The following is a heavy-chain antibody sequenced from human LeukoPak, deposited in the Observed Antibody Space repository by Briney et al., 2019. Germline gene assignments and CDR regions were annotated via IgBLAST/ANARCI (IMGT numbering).Heavy chain of an antibody. D-gene: IGHD3-22*01. CDR2: ISYDGSNK. V-gene: IGHV3-30*18. CDR1: GFTLSSYG. Sequence: GGSLRLSCAASGFTLSSYGMHWVRQAPGKGLEWVAVISYDGSNKYYADSVKGRFTISRDNSKNTLYLQMNSLRAEDTAVYYCAKGGHYDSSGYYIQIDWGQGTLVTVSS. CDR3: AKGGHYDSSGYYIQID. J-gene: IGHJ4*02.